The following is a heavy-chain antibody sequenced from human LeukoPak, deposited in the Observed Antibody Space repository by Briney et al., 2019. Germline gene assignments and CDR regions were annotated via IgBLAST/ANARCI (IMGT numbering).Heavy chain of an antibody. V-gene: IGHV3-7*01. CDR2: IKQDGSEK. Sequence: PGGSLRLSCAASGFTFSSYWMSWVRQAPGKGLEWVANIKQDGSEKYYVDSVKGRFTISRDNAKNSLYLQMNSLRAEDTAVYYSARVLRYFDWLLPFDYWGQGTLVTVSS. J-gene: IGHJ4*02. CDR1: GFTFSSYW. D-gene: IGHD3-9*01. CDR3: ARVLRYFDWLLPFDY.